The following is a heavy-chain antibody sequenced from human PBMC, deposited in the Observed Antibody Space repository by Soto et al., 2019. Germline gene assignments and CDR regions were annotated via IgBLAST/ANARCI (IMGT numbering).Heavy chain of an antibody. CDR3: ARVRDDILTGLIGAFDI. CDR1: GGSFSVYY. D-gene: IGHD3-9*01. Sequence: PSDTLSLTCAVYGGSFSVYYWSWIRQPPGKGLEWIGEINHSGSTNYNPSLKSRVTISVDTSKNQFSLKLSSVTAADTAVYYCARVRDDILTGLIGAFDIWGQGTMVTVSS. V-gene: IGHV4-34*01. CDR2: INHSGST. J-gene: IGHJ3*02.